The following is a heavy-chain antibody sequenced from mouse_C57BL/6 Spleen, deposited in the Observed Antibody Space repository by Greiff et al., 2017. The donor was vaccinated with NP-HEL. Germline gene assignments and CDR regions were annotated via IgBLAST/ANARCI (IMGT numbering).Heavy chain of an antibody. CDR2: IDPSDSET. CDR1: GYTFTSYW. Sequence: QVQLQQPGAELVRPGSSVKLSCKASGYTFTSYWMHWVKQRPIQGLEWIGNIDPSDSETHYNQKFKDKATLTVDKSSSTAYMQLSSLTSEDSAVYYCARYDYEDYYAMDYWGQGTSVTVSS. V-gene: IGHV1-52*01. J-gene: IGHJ4*01. CDR3: ARYDYEDYYAMDY. D-gene: IGHD2-4*01.